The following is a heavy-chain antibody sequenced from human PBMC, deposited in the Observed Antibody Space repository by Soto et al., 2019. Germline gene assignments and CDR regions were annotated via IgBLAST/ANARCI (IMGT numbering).Heavy chain of an antibody. J-gene: IGHJ4*02. CDR1: GGSISSNY. Sequence: SETLSLTCTVSGGSISSNYWTWIRQPPGKGLEWIGYVYNSGSTNYHPSLKSRVTISEDTSKSQFSLKVNSMTAADTAVYYCARYRRESVAGYTLDNWGQGILVTVSS. V-gene: IGHV4-59*01. CDR3: ARYRRESVAGYTLDN. D-gene: IGHD6-13*01. CDR2: VYNSGST.